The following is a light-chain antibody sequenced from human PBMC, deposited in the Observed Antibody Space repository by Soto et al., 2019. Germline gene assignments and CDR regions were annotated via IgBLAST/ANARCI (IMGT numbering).Light chain of an antibody. CDR1: QSISGW. CDR2: DVS. CDR3: QQTRRAPRT. V-gene: IGKV1-5*01. Sequence: DIQMTQSPSTLSASVGDRVTITCRASQSISGWLAWYQQKPGKAPKLLIYDVSSLESGVPSRFSGSGSGTEFTLAISSLQPDDFATYYCQQTRRAPRTFGPGTKVDIK. J-gene: IGKJ2*01.